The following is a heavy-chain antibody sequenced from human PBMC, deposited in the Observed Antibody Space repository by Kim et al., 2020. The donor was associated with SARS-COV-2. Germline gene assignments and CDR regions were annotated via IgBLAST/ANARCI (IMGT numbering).Heavy chain of an antibody. D-gene: IGHD6-13*01. J-gene: IGHJ4*02. CDR1: GGSISSSSYY. CDR2: IYYSGST. Sequence: SETLSLTCTVSGGSISSSSYYWGWIRQPPGKGLEWIGSIYYSGSTYYNPSLKSRVTISVDTSKNQFSLKLSSVTAADTAVYYCALGGASSSWYVDYWGQGTLVTVSS. V-gene: IGHV4-39*01. CDR3: ALGGASSSWYVDY.